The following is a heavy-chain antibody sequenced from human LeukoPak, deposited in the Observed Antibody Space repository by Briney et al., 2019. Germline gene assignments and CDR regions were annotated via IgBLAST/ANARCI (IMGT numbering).Heavy chain of an antibody. D-gene: IGHD3-9*01. J-gene: IGHJ4*02. Sequence: GGSLRLSCAASGFTFSNSWMSWVRQAPGKGLEWVANIKQDGSEKHYVDSVKGRFTISRDNAKNSLYLQMNSLRAEDTAVYYCARDRDDILTGYTVLRYFDYWGQGTLVTVSS. V-gene: IGHV3-7*01. CDR3: ARDRDDILTGYTVLRYFDY. CDR1: GFTFSNSW. CDR2: IKQDGSEK.